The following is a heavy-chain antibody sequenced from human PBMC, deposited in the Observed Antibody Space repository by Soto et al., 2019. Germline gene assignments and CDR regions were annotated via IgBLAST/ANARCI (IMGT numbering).Heavy chain of an antibody. D-gene: IGHD3-3*01. CDR3: AHRVLRTVFGLVTTTAIYFDF. J-gene: IGHJ4*02. Sequence: QITLNESGPTVVRPTETLTLTCRFSGFSLTTSGVGVGWVRQSPGKAPEWLALIFWDDDKGYSESLKSRLTITKDTSKNQVVLTVANLDPTDTATYYCAHRVLRTVFGLVTTTAIYFDFWGQGTPVAVSS. CDR1: GFSLTTSGVG. V-gene: IGHV2-5*02. CDR2: IFWDDDK.